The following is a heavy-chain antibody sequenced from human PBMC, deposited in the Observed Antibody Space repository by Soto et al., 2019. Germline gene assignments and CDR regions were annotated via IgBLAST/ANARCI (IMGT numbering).Heavy chain of an antibody. CDR3: ARYTSGSVDS. CDR2: IYSTGVA. D-gene: IGHD3-10*01. V-gene: IGHV4-4*07. J-gene: IGHJ5*01. CDR1: SGSVKGFF. Sequence: SDTLYLTCTVSSGSVKGFFCTWIRQPAGKGLEWIGRIYSTGVANYNPSLESRVSMSLDTSKNQFSLGLSSLTAADTALYYCARYTSGSVDSWGQGTLVTVSS.